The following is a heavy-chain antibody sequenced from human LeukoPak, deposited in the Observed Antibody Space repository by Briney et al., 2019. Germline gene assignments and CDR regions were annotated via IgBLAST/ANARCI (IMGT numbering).Heavy chain of an antibody. CDR3: ARGPYYDFWSGSGYYYYYMDV. CDR1: GYTFTSYD. CDR2: MNPNSGNT. D-gene: IGHD3-3*01. Sequence: VAPVKVSCKASGYTFTSYDINLVRQATGQGLEWMGWMNPNSGNTGYAQKFQGRVTITRNTSISTAYMELSSLRSEDTAVYYCARGPYYDFWSGSGYYYYYMDVWGKGTTVTVSS. J-gene: IGHJ6*03. V-gene: IGHV1-8*03.